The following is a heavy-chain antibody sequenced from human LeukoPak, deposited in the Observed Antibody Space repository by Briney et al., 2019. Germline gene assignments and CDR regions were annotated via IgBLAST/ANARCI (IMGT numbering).Heavy chain of an antibody. D-gene: IGHD3-16*01. CDR1: GYTFTSYG. Sequence: ASVKVSCKASGYTFTSYGISWVRQAPGQGLEWMGWISAYNGNTNYAQKLQGRVTMTTDTSTSTAYMELRSLRSDDTAVYYCAKIGSLGSHDYVWGSYAFDIWGQGTMVTVSS. CDR3: AKIGSLGSHDYVWGSYAFDI. J-gene: IGHJ3*02. V-gene: IGHV1-18*01. CDR2: ISAYNGNT.